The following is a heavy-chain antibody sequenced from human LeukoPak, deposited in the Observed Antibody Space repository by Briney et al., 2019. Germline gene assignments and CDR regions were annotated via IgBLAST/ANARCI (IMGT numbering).Heavy chain of an antibody. V-gene: IGHV4-61*02. D-gene: IGHD6-25*01. CDR3: ARGRPFSSGWPLFDY. J-gene: IGHJ4*02. Sequence: TSQTLSLTCTVSGGSISSGSYYWSWIRQPAGKGLEWIGRIYTSGSTNYNPSLKSRVTISVDTSKNQFSLKLSSVPAADTAVYYCARGRPFSSGWPLFDYWGQGTLVTVSS. CDR2: IYTSGST. CDR1: GGSISSGSYY.